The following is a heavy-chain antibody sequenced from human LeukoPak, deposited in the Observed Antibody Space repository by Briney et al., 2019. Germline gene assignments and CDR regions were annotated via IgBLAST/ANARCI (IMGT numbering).Heavy chain of an antibody. CDR2: IYYSGST. J-gene: IGHJ6*03. D-gene: IGHD2-15*01. Sequence: SETLSLTCSVSGGSISSSSNYWGWIHQPPGKGLDWIGTIYYSGSTYYNPSLKSRVTISVDTSKNQFFLNLNSVTAADTAVYYCARVSCSGVSCYHYYYYVDVWGRGTTVTVSS. CDR3: ARVSCSGVSCYHYYYYVDV. CDR1: GGSISSSSNY. V-gene: IGHV4-39*07.